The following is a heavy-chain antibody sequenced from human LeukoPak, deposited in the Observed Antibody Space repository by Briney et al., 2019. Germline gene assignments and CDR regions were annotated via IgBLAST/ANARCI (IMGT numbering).Heavy chain of an antibody. D-gene: IGHD1-14*01. CDR3: ARGYNKWYARYFDY. Sequence: SETLSLTCTVSGGSISSSSYYWGWIRQPPGKGLEWIGSIYYSGSTYYNPSLKSRVTISVDTSKNQFSLKLSSVTAADTAVYYCARGYNKWYARYFDYWGQGTLVTVSS. J-gene: IGHJ4*02. CDR2: IYYSGST. V-gene: IGHV4-39*01. CDR1: GGSISSSSYY.